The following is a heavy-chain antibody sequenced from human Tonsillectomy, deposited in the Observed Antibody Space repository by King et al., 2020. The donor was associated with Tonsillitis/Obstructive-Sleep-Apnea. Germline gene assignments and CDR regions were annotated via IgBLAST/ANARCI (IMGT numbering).Heavy chain of an antibody. J-gene: IGHJ5*02. V-gene: IGHV1-18*01. D-gene: IGHD3-3*01. CDR1: GYTFTSYG. CDR3: ARDLYDFWSGYSNWFDP. CDR2: ISAYNGNT. Sequence: QLVQSGAEVKKPGASVKVSCKASGYTFTSYGISWVRQAPGQGLEWMGWISAYNGNTNYAQKLQGRVTMTTDTSTSTAYMELRSLRSDDTAVYYCARDLYDFWSGYSNWFDPWGQGTLVTVSS.